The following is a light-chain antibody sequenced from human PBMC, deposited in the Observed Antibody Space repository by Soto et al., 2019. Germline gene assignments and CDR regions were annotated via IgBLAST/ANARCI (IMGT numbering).Light chain of an antibody. Sequence: QSALTQPPSASGSPGQSVTVSCTGTSSDVGGYNFVSWYQQHPGEAPKLMIYEVSKRPSGVPDRFSGSKSGNTASLTVSGLQAEDEADYYCSAYAGSNNRNWLFGGGTKLTVL. V-gene: IGLV2-8*01. J-gene: IGLJ3*02. CDR3: SAYAGSNNRNWL. CDR1: SSDVGGYNF. CDR2: EVS.